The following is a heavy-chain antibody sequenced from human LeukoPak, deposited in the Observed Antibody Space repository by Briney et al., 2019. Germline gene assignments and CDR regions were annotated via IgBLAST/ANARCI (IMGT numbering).Heavy chain of an antibody. CDR3: ARGGDTAMTDNWFDP. CDR1: GGTFSSYA. J-gene: IGHJ5*02. Sequence: ASVKVSCKASGGTFSSYAISWVRQAPGQGLEWMGGIIPIFGTANYAQKFQGRVTITTDESTSTAYMELSSLRSEDTAVYYGARGGDTAMTDNWFDPWGQGTLSPSPQ. CDR2: IIPIFGTA. V-gene: IGHV1-69*05. D-gene: IGHD5-18*01.